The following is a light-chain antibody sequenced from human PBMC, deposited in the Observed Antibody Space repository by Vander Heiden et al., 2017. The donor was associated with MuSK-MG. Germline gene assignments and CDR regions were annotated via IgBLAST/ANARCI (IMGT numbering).Light chain of an antibody. V-gene: IGKV3-15*01. J-gene: IGKJ2*01. CDR3: QQYNSWPYT. CDR2: GAS. Sequence: EIVRMQSPATLSVSPGERVVLSCRASQSAFNNLAWYQQKPGQAPRLLISGASTRATGIPARFSGSGSGTEFSLTISSLQSGDLAVYYCQQYNSWPYTFGQGTKLEIK. CDR1: QSAFNN.